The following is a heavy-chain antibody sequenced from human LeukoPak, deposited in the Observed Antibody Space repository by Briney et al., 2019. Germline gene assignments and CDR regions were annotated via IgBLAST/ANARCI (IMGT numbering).Heavy chain of an antibody. CDR1: GYTFTSYY. J-gene: IGHJ4*02. CDR3: ATPREYSSSSTARGYYFDY. D-gene: IGHD6-6*01. Sequence: ASVKVSCKASGYTFTSYYMHWVRQAPGQGLEWMGIINPSGGSTSYAQKFQGRVTMTEDTSTDTAYMELSSLRSEDTAVYYCATPREYSSSSTARGYYFDYWGQGTLVTVSS. CDR2: INPSGGST. V-gene: IGHV1-46*01.